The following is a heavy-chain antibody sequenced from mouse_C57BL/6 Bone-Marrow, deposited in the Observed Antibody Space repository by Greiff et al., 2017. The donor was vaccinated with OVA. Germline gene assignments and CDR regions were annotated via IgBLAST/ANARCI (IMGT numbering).Heavy chain of an antibody. Sequence: VQLQQSGPELVKPGASVKLSCKASGYTFTSYDINWVKQRPGQGLEWIGWIYPRDGSTKYNEKFKGKATLTVDTSSSTAYMELHSLTSEDSAVYFCAREGGWLLRNYAMDYWGQGTSVTVSS. J-gene: IGHJ4*01. D-gene: IGHD2-3*01. V-gene: IGHV1-85*01. CDR1: GYTFTSYD. CDR3: AREGGWLLRNYAMDY. CDR2: IYPRDGST.